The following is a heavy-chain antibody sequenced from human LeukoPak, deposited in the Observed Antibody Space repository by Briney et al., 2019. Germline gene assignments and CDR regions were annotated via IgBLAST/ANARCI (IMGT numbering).Heavy chain of an antibody. J-gene: IGHJ4*02. V-gene: IGHV3-30*02. Sequence: GGSLRLSCAASGFTFNDYAMYWVRQTPGKGLEWVAFIRYDGSNKYYADSVKGRFTISRDNSKNTLYLQMNSLRAEDTAVYYCANGGSQLDYWGQGTLVTVSS. CDR2: IRYDGSNK. CDR1: GFTFNDYA. CDR3: ANGGSQLDY. D-gene: IGHD3-16*01.